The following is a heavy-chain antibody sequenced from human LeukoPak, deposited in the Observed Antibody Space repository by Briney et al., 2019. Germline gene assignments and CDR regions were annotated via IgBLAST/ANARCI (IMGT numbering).Heavy chain of an antibody. CDR1: GFTFSRYW. J-gene: IGHJ4*02. CDR3: ARSYYNGSGSYYPLDY. V-gene: IGHV3-74*03. Sequence: PGGSLRLSCAASGFTFSRYWMHWVRQAPGKGLMWVSRISPDGSTTLYADSVKGRFTISRDNAKNTLYLQMNSLRADDTAVYHCARSYYNGSGSYYPLDYWGQGTLVTVSS. CDR2: ISPDGSTT. D-gene: IGHD3-10*01.